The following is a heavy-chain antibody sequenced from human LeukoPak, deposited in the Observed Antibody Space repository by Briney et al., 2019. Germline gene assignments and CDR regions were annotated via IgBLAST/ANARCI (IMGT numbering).Heavy chain of an antibody. V-gene: IGHV3-7*01. CDR3: ARDPAYSSSWYSDY. J-gene: IGHJ4*02. Sequence: GGSLRLSCAASGFTFSSFWMSWVRQAPGKGLEWVASIKQDGTEKYYVDSVKGRFTISRDNAKNSLFLQMNSLRAEDTAVYYCARDPAYSSSWYSDYWGQGTLVAVSS. CDR1: GFTFSSFW. CDR2: IKQDGTEK. D-gene: IGHD6-13*01.